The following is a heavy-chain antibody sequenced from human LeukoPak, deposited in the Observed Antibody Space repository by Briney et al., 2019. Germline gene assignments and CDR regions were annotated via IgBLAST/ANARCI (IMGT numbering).Heavy chain of an antibody. CDR1: GFTFSSYA. CDR3: AKYDGGNSGVDY. CDR2: ISGSGGST. Sequence: GGSLRLSCAASGFTFSSYAMSWVRQAPGKGLEWVSAISGSGGSTYYADSVKGRFTISRDNSKNTLYLQMNSLRAEDTAVYCWAKYDGGNSGVDYWGQGTLVTVSS. V-gene: IGHV3-23*01. D-gene: IGHD4-23*01. J-gene: IGHJ4*02.